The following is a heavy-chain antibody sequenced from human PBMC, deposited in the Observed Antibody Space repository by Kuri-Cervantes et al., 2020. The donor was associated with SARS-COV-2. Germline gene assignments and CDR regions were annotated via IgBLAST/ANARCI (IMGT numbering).Heavy chain of an antibody. J-gene: IGHJ5*02. Sequence: GGSLRLSCAASGFTFSSYGMHWVRQAPGKGLEWVAFIRYDGSNKYYADSVKGRFTISRDNSKNTLYLQMNSLRAEDTAVYYCARGNAIAAAGNWTWFDPWGQGTLVTVSS. CDR2: IRYDGSNK. CDR1: GFTFSSYG. CDR3: ARGNAIAAAGNWTWFDP. V-gene: IGHV3-30*02. D-gene: IGHD6-13*01.